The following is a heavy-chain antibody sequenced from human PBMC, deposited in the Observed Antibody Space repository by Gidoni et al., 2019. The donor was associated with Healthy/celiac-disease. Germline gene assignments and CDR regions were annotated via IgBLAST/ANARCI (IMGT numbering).Heavy chain of an antibody. CDR1: GFTFSSYA. CDR3: AREGSSGTTPYNWFDP. D-gene: IGHD1-26*01. V-gene: IGHV3-64*01. CDR2: ISSNGGST. J-gene: IGHJ5*02. Sequence: EVQLVESGGGLVQPGGSLGLSCAASGFTFSSYAMHWVRQAPGKGLEYVSAISSNGGSTYYANSVKDRFTISRDNTKKTLYLQMGSLRAEDMAVYYCAREGSSGTTPYNWFDPWGQGTLVTVSS.